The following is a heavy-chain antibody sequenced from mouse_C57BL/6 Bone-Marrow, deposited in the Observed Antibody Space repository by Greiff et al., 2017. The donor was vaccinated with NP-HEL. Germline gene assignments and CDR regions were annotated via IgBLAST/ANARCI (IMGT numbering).Heavy chain of an antibody. CDR3: AAGGYYSNSYWYFDV. V-gene: IGHV1-64*01. D-gene: IGHD2-5*01. CDR2: IHPNSGST. J-gene: IGHJ1*03. Sequence: QVQLQQSGAELVKPGASVKLSCKASGYTFTSYWMHWVKQRPGQGLEWIGMIHPNSGSTNYNEKFKSKATLTVDKSSSTAYMQLSSLTSEDSAVYYCAAGGYYSNSYWYFDVWGTGTTVTVSS. CDR1: GYTFTSYW.